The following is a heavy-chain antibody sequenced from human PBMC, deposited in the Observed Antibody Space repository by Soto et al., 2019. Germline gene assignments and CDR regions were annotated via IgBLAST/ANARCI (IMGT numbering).Heavy chain of an antibody. J-gene: IGHJ3*02. V-gene: IGHV1-24*01. CDR3: ATPYSYGPYDAFAI. CDR1: GYTLTELS. CDR2: FDPEDGET. D-gene: IGHD5-18*01. Sequence: ASVKVSCKVSGYTLTELSMHWVRQAPGKGLEWMGGFDPEDGETIYAQKFQGRVTMTEDTSTDTAYMELSSLRSEDTAVYYCATPYSYGPYDAFAIWGQGTMVTVSS.